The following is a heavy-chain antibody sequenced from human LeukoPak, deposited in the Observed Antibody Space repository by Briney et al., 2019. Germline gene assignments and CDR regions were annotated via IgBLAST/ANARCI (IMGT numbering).Heavy chain of an antibody. CDR2: IYPGDSDT. J-gene: IGHJ6*02. CDR3: ARMGLGIAAAGTNYYYGMDV. Sequence: GESLKISRKGSGYSFTSYWIGWVRQVPGKGLGWMGIIYPGDSDTRYSPSFQGQVTISADKSISTAYLQWSSLKASDAAMYYCARMGLGIAAAGTNYYYGMDVWGQGTTVTVSS. CDR1: GYSFTSYW. D-gene: IGHD6-13*01. V-gene: IGHV5-51*01.